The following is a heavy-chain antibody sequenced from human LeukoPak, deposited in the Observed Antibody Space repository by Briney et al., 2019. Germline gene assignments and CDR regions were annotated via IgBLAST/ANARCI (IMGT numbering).Heavy chain of an antibody. CDR3: ARDSRIIPTSGDY. Sequence: GGSLRLSCAASGFTFSSYDMSWVRQAPGKGLEWVSAISGGGGSTYYADSVKGRFTISRDNSNNTLYLQMNSLRAEDTAVYYCARDSRIIPTSGDYWGQGTLVTVSS. CDR2: ISGGGGST. D-gene: IGHD3-22*01. J-gene: IGHJ4*02. CDR1: GFTFSSYD. V-gene: IGHV3-23*01.